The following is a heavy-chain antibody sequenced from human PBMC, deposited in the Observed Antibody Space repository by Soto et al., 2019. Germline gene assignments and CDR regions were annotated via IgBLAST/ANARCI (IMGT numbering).Heavy chain of an antibody. CDR2: IIPILGIA. CDR1: GGTFSSYA. CDR3: AGDPNCTNGVCYTGAYYYYGMDV. Sequence: ASVKVSCKASGGTFSSYAISWVRQAPGQGLEWMGGIIPILGIANYAQKFQGRVTITADKSTSTAYMELSSLRSEDTDVYYCAGDPNCTNGVCYTGAYYYYGMDVWGQGTTVTVSS. D-gene: IGHD2-8*01. V-gene: IGHV1-69*10. J-gene: IGHJ6*02.